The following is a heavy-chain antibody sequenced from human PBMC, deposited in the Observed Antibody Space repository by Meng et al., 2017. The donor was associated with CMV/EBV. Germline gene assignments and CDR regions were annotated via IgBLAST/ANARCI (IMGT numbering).Heavy chain of an antibody. CDR3: AMSITIFGVVTHYYYYYGMDV. Sequence: SVKVSCKASGGTFSSYAISWVRQAPGQGLEWMGGIIPILGIANYAQKFQGRVTITADKSTSTAYMELSSLRSEDTAVYYCAMSITIFGVVTHYYYYYGMDVWGRGTTVTVSS. CDR2: IIPILGIA. D-gene: IGHD3-3*01. V-gene: IGHV1-69*10. J-gene: IGHJ6*02. CDR1: GGTFSSYA.